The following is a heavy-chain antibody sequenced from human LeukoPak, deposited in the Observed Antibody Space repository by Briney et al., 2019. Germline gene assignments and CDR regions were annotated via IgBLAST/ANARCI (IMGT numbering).Heavy chain of an antibody. CDR3: AKGGGWSWSYYYYYMDV. D-gene: IGHD3-10*01. J-gene: IGHJ6*03. V-gene: IGHV3-21*01. CDR2: ISSGGDYK. CDR1: GFTFSSFS. Sequence: PGGSLRLSCAASGFTFSSFSMNWVRQAPGKGLEWVSSISSGGDYKHYADSVKGRLTISRDNAKNSLFLQMNSLRVEDTAVYYCAKGGGWSWSYYYYYMDVWGKGTTVTISS.